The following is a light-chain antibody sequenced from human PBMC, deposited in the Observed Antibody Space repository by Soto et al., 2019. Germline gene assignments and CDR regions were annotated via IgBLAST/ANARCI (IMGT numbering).Light chain of an antibody. J-gene: IGKJ1*01. CDR2: GAS. CDR3: QQFDSSVT. CDR1: QSVSSTF. Sequence: EIVLTQSPGSLSLSPGERATLSCRASQSVSSTFFAWYQQRPGQAPRLLMYGASSRATGIPERFSGSGSGTDFTITISRLEPEAFAVYYCQQFDSSVTFGQGNKVEIK. V-gene: IGKV3-20*01.